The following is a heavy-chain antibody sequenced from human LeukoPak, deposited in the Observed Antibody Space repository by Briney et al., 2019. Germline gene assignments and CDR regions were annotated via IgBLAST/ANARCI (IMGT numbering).Heavy chain of an antibody. Sequence: GGSLRLSCAASGFTFSSYWMSWVRQAPGKGLEWVANIKQDGSEKYYVDSVKGRFTISRDNAKNSLYLQMNSLRAEDTAVYYCARDHIVGATKRSGYFDYWGQGTLVTVSS. D-gene: IGHD1-26*01. V-gene: IGHV3-7*01. CDR2: IKQDGSEK. CDR1: GFTFSSYW. CDR3: ARDHIVGATKRSGYFDY. J-gene: IGHJ4*02.